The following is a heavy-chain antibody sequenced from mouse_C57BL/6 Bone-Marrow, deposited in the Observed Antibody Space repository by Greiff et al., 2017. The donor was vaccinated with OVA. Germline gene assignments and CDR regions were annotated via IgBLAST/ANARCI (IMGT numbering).Heavy chain of an antibody. CDR1: GFTFSSYA. Sequence: EVMLVESGGGLVKPGGSLKLSCAASGFTFSSYAMSWVRQTPEKRLEWVATISDGGSYTYYPDNVKGRFTISRDKAKNNLYLQLSHLKSEDTAMYYCGYDVYFDVWGAGTTVTVSS. CDR3: GYDVYFDV. J-gene: IGHJ1*01. V-gene: IGHV5-4*03. D-gene: IGHD2-12*01. CDR2: ISDGGSYT.